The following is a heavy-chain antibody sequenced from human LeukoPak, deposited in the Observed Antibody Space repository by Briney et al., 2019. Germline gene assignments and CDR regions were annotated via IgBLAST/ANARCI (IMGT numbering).Heavy chain of an antibody. V-gene: IGHV4-39*02. Sequence: SETLSLTCTVSGDSISRSTYYWAWIRQPPWKGLEWIGSVYYGRSPHFNPSLESRATISVDTSKNHFSLKMSSVTAADTAVYYCARSSGTGTFSYWGQGTLVTVSS. CDR1: GDSISRSTYY. J-gene: IGHJ4*02. D-gene: IGHD6-25*01. CDR3: ARSSGTGTFSY. CDR2: VYYGRSP.